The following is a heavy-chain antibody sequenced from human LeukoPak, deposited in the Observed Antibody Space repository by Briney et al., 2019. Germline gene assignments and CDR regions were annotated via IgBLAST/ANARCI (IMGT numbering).Heavy chain of an antibody. CDR3: ARSRGEYQLLCFDI. CDR2: ISSSSYI. CDR1: GFTFSSYS. V-gene: IGHV3-21*01. J-gene: IGHJ3*02. Sequence: GGSLRLSCAGSGFTFSSYSMHWVRQAPGKGLEWVSSISSSSYIYYADSVKGRFTISRDNAKNSLYLQMNSLRAEDTAVYYCARSRGEYQLLCFDIWGQGTMVTVSS. D-gene: IGHD2-2*01.